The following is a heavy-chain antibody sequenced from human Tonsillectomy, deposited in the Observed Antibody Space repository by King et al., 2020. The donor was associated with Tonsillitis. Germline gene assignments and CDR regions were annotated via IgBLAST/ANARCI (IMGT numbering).Heavy chain of an antibody. Sequence: QLQESGPGLVKPSETLSLTCAVSGGSISNSSYYWGWIRQPPGKGLEWIGRIYGSGSTYSNPSLKSRVTISVDTSKNQFCLKLSSVTAADTAVYYCARHPGYSSSHFDYWGQGTLVTVSS. D-gene: IGHD6-13*01. CDR2: IYGSGST. CDR3: ARHPGYSSSHFDY. V-gene: IGHV4-39*01. J-gene: IGHJ4*02. CDR1: GGSISNSSYY.